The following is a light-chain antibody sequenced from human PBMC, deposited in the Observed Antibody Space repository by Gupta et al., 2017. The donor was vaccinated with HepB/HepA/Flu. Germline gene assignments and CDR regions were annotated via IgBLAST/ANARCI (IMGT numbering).Light chain of an antibody. Sequence: DIVMTQSPESLPVSLGEKATIHCKSSQTILYSSFTKNYLAWYQQRPGQPPKLLFYWASTRASMVPDRSSGCGSGTDFTLTISSLQAEDVAFYCWQRYLTSPNSFGQGTRLEIK. J-gene: IGKJ5*01. CDR1: QTILYSSFTKNY. V-gene: IGKV4-1*01. CDR3: QRYLTSPNS. CDR2: WAS.